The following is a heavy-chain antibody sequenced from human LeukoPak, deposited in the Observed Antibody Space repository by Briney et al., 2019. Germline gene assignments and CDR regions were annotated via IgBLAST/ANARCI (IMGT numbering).Heavy chain of an antibody. V-gene: IGHV1-2*02. CDR1: GYTFTGYY. CDR3: AILPPLIHDRNWFDP. Sequence: ASVKVSCKASGYTFTGYYMHWVRQAPGQGLEWMGWINPNSGGTNYAQKFQGRVTMTRDTSISTAYMELSRLRSDDTAVYYCAILPPLIHDRNWFDPWGQGTLVTVSS. J-gene: IGHJ5*02. D-gene: IGHD2-15*01. CDR2: INPNSGGT.